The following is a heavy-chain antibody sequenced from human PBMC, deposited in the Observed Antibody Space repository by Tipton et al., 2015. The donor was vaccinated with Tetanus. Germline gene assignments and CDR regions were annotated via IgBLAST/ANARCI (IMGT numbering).Heavy chain of an antibody. V-gene: IGHV4-34*01. CDR3: ARDRDLTTGGGIGMDV. CDR1: GGSFSGYY. J-gene: IGHJ6*02. Sequence: TLSLTCAVYGGSFSGYYWSWIRQPPGKGLEWIGEINHSGSTNYNPSLKSRVTISVDTSKNQFSLKLSSVTAADTAVYYCARDRDLTTGGGIGMDVWGQGTTVTVSS. D-gene: IGHD4-17*01. CDR2: INHSGST.